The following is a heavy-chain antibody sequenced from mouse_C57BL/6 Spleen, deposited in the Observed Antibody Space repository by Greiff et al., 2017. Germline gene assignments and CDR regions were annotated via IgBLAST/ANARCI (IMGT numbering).Heavy chain of an antibody. J-gene: IGHJ1*03. CDR3: ARRGGITTVVDWYFDV. D-gene: IGHD1-1*01. V-gene: IGHV1-39*01. CDR2: INPNYGTT. CDR1: GYSFTDYN. Sequence: EVQLQQSGPELVKPGASVKISCKASGYSFTDYNMNWVKQSNGKSLEWIGVINPNYGTTSYNQKFKGKATLTVDQSSSTAYMQRNSLTSEDSAVYYCARRGGITTVVDWYFDVWGTGTTVTVSS.